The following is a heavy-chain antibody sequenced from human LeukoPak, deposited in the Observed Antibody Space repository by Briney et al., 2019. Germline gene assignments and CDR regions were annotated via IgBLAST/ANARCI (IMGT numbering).Heavy chain of an antibody. D-gene: IGHD2-21*01. CDR2: IVVGSGTT. CDR3: AADVIPGPKRFDP. V-gene: IGHV1-58*01. CDR1: GITFTTFA. J-gene: IGHJ5*02. Sequence: GASVKVSCKTSGITFTTFAVQWVRQARGQRLEWIGWIVVGSGTTKYAQKFQERVTITRDMSTSTAYMELSSLRSEDTAVYYCAADVIPGPKRFDPWGQGTLVTVSS.